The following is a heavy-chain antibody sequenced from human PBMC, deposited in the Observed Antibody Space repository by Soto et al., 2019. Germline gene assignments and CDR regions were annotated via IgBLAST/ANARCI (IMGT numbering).Heavy chain of an antibody. CDR1: GGSISSSSYY. Sequence: SETLSLTCTVSGGSISSSSYYWGWIRQPPGKGLEWIGSIYYSGSTYYNPSLKSRVTISVDTSKNQFSLKLSSVTAADTAVYYCARLSIAATNDYWGQGTLVTVS. CDR3: ARLSIAATNDY. J-gene: IGHJ4*02. CDR2: IYYSGST. D-gene: IGHD5-12*01. V-gene: IGHV4-39*01.